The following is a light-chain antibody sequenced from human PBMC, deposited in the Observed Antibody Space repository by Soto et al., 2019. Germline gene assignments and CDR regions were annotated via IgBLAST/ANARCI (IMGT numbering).Light chain of an antibody. CDR2: GAS. Sequence: DIVMTQSPAPLSASVGDRATLSCRASQSVSSNLTWYQQKPGQAPRLLIYGASTRATGIPARFSGSGSGTDFTLTISSLQSEDFAGYYCQQYYNGPFTFGGGTKVDIK. CDR1: QSVSSN. V-gene: IGKV3-15*01. CDR3: QQYYNGPFT. J-gene: IGKJ3*01.